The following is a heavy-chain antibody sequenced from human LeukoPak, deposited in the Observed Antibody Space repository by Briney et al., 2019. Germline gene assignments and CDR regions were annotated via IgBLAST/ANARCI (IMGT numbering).Heavy chain of an antibody. Sequence: GGSLRLSCAASGFTFSSYAMSWVRQAPGKGLEWVSAISGSGGSTYYADSVKGRFTISRDNSKNTLYLQMNSLRAEDTAVYYCAKGNYYGSGSYRDYYYYMDVWGKGTTVTISS. CDR1: GFTFSSYA. V-gene: IGHV3-23*01. CDR3: AKGNYYGSGSYRDYYYYMDV. D-gene: IGHD3-10*01. J-gene: IGHJ6*03. CDR2: ISGSGGST.